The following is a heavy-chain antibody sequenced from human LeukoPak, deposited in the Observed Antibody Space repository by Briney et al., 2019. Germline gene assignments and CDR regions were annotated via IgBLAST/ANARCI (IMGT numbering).Heavy chain of an antibody. D-gene: IGHD7-27*01. Sequence: SETLSLTCTVSGGSISSSSYYWGWIRQPPGKGLEWIGIIYYSGSTYYNPSLKSRVTISVDTSKNQFSLKLTSVTAADTAVYYCARVLGMGIYWFFDLWGRGTLVTVSS. J-gene: IGHJ2*01. V-gene: IGHV4-39*07. CDR2: IYYSGST. CDR3: ARVLGMGIYWFFDL. CDR1: GGSISSSSYY.